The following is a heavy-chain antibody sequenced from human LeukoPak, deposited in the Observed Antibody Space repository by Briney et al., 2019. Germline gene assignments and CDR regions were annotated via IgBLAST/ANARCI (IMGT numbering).Heavy chain of an antibody. CDR2: IKSKTDGGTT. CDR3: TTADYGDYVFDY. CDR1: GFTFSNAW. Sequence: GGSLRLSCAASGFTFSNAWMSWVRQAPGKGLEWVGRIKSKTDGGTTDYAAPVKGRFTISRDVSKNTLYLQMNSLKTEDTAVYYCTTADYGDYVFDYWGQGTLVTVSS. D-gene: IGHD4-17*01. J-gene: IGHJ4*02. V-gene: IGHV3-15*01.